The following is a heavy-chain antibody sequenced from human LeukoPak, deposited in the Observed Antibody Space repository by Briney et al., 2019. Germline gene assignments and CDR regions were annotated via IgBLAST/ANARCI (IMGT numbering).Heavy chain of an antibody. J-gene: IGHJ4*02. CDR1: GGSISSHY. V-gene: IGHV4-59*11. CDR3: ARALGAAPPI. CDR2: IHNSGTT. D-gene: IGHD6-6*01. Sequence: SETLSLTCTVSGGSISSHYWRWIRQPPGKVREWVGYIHNSGTTNYNPSLKSRVTISVDTSKSQFSLNLSSVTAADTAVYYCARALGAAPPIWGQGTLVTVSS.